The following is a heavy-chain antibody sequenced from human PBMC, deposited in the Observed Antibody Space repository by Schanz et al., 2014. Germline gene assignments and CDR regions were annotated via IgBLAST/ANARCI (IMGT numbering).Heavy chain of an antibody. CDR3: ARGGSMVQEINFAY. D-gene: IGHD3-10*01. CDR2: ISAYNGNT. Sequence: QVQLIQSGAEVKKPGASVKVSCTASGYTFTSYDINWVRQAPGQGLEWMGWISAYNGNTNYAQKLQGRVTMTTDTSTSTAYMELSSLRSEDTAVYYCARGGSMVQEINFAYWGQGSLVTVSS. CDR1: GYTFTSYD. J-gene: IGHJ4*02. V-gene: IGHV1-18*01.